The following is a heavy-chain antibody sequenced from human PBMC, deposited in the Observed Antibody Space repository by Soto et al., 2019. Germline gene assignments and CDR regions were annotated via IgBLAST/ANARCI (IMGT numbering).Heavy chain of an antibody. D-gene: IGHD3-22*01. CDR2: ISYDGSNK. CDR3: AKDLEDSSGKKGGYFDY. J-gene: IGHJ4*02. Sequence: QVQLVESGGGVVQPGRSLRLSCAASGFTFSSYGMHWVRQAPGKWLEGVAVISYDGSNKYYADSVKGRFTISRDNSKNTLYLQMNSLRAEDTAVYYCAKDLEDSSGKKGGYFDYWGQGTLVTVSS. CDR1: GFTFSSYG. V-gene: IGHV3-30*18.